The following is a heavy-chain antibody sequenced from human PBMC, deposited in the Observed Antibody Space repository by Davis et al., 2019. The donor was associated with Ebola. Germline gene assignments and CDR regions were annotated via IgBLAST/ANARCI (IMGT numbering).Heavy chain of an antibody. CDR1: GGSFSGYY. CDR3: ARHKTTVTTFGFDY. J-gene: IGHJ4*02. Sequence: MPSETLSLTCTVSGGSFSGYYWSWIRQPPGKGLEWIGEINHSGSTNYNPSLKSRVTISVDTSKNQFSLKLSSVTAADTAVYYCARHKTTVTTFGFDYWGQGTLVTVSS. V-gene: IGHV4-34*01. CDR2: INHSGST. D-gene: IGHD4-17*01.